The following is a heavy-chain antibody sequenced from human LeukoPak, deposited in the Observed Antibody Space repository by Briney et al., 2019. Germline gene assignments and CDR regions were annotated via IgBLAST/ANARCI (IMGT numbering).Heavy chain of an antibody. V-gene: IGHV4-38-2*02. Sequence: PSETLSLTCTVSGYSISAGYHWGWLRQPPGKGLECIGSIYHSGSTYYNPSLKSLLTIPVHMSKNQFSPKLHSVTAADTAIYYFAKEEEGSIYHWGQGTMVTVSS. CDR2: IYHSGST. J-gene: IGHJ5*02. CDR3: AKEEEGSIYH. CDR1: GYSISAGYH.